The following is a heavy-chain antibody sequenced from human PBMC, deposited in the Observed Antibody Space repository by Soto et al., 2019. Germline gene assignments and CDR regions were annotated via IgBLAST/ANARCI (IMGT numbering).Heavy chain of an antibody. J-gene: IGHJ5*02. CDR2: IYYSGIT. D-gene: IGHD6-13*01. CDR1: GGSITSSSYY. Sequence: SETLSLTCTVSGGSITSSSYYWGWIRQPPGKGLEWIGSIYYSGITYYNPSLKSRVIISVDRSKNQFSLKVRSVTAADTAVYYCARPKTIGAAAGKGWFDPWGQGTLVTVSS. CDR3: ARPKTIGAAAGKGWFDP. V-gene: IGHV4-39*07.